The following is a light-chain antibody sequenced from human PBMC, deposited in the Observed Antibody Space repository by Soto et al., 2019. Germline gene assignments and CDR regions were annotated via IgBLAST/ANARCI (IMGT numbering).Light chain of an antibody. V-gene: IGKV3-20*01. Sequence: EIVLTQSPGTLSLSPGERATLSCRASQSVSSSYLAWYQQKPGQAPRLLIYGASSRATGIPDRFSGSGSGTDVTLTISRLEPEDFAAYYCQQSGSSPYTFGQGTKLEIK. CDR1: QSVSSSY. J-gene: IGKJ2*01. CDR2: GAS. CDR3: QQSGSSPYT.